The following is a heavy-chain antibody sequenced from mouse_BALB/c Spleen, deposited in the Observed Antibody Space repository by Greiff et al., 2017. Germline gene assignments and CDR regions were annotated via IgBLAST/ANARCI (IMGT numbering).Heavy chain of an antibody. CDR1: GYTFTSYD. J-gene: IGHJ4*01. Sequence: VQRVESGPELVKPGASVKISCKASGYTFTSYDINWVKQRPGQGLEWIGWIYPGDGSTKYNEKFKGKATLTADKSSSTAYMQLSSLTSENSAVYFCARSAMITTNYAMDYWGQGTSVTVSS. D-gene: IGHD2-4*01. CDR2: IYPGDGST. CDR3: ARSAMITTNYAMDY. V-gene: IGHV1S56*01.